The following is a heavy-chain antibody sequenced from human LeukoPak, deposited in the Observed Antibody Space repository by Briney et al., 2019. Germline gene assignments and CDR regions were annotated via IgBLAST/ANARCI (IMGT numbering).Heavy chain of an antibody. J-gene: IGHJ5*02. D-gene: IGHD6-6*01. CDR2: IYYSGST. Sequence: SETLSLTCTVSGGSISSSNYFWGWIRQPPGKGLEWIGHIYYSGSTYYNPSLKSRVTISVDTSKNQFSLKLTSVTAADTAMYYCVRHRGSSSWFDPWGQGTLVTVSS. CDR3: VRHRGSSSWFDP. V-gene: IGHV4-39*01. CDR1: GGSISSSNYF.